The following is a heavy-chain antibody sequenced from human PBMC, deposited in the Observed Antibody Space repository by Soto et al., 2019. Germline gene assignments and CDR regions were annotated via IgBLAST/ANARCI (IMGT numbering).Heavy chain of an antibody. V-gene: IGHV3-53*01. CDR3: ARELPPDL. CDR2: IWSAGLT. J-gene: IGHJ5*02. D-gene: IGHD2-15*01. CDR1: GFTVSSKY. Sequence: PGGSLRLSCAASGFTVSSKYMNWVRQAPGKGLEWVSIIWSAGLTYYADSVRGRFTISRDISKNILFLQMNNLRAEDSAIYYCARELPPDLWGQGTLVTV.